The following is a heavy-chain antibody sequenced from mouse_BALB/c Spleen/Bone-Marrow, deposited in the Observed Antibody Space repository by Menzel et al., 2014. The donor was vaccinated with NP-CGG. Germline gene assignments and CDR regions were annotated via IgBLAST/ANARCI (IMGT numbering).Heavy chain of an antibody. V-gene: IGHV2-6-7*01. CDR2: IWGDGTT. CDR1: GFPLTGFG. D-gene: IGHD2-10*02. CDR3: AREKYGNYYAMDY. J-gene: IGHJ4*01. Sequence: QVQLKESGPGLVAPSQSLSITCTVSGFPLTGFGINWIRQPPGKGLEWLGMIWGDGTTDYNSALKSRLSINKDNSKSQVFLKMNSLQAGDTARYYCAREKYGNYYAMDYWGQGTSVTVSS.